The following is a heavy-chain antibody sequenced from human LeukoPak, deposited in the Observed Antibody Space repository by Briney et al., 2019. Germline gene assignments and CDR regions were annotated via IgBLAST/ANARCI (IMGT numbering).Heavy chain of an antibody. CDR2: IWYDGSNK. CDR3: ARDLVWGSYRYTSVPGADY. J-gene: IGHJ4*02. Sequence: QAGGSLRLSCAASGLTFSSYGMHWVRQAPGKGLEWVAVIWYDGSNKYYADSVKGRFTISRDNSKNTLYLQMNSLRAEDTAVYYCARDLVWGSYRYTSVPGADYWGQGTLVTVSS. CDR1: GLTFSSYG. V-gene: IGHV3-33*01. D-gene: IGHD3-16*02.